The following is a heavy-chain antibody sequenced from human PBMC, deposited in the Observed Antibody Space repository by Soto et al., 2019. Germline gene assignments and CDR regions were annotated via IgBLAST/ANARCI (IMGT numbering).Heavy chain of an antibody. J-gene: IGHJ4*02. V-gene: IGHV3-23*01. D-gene: IGHD3-16*01. CDR2: INGSGSRT. CDR3: AKVADDHVNAEDSFAH. CDR1: GFTFSSYA. Sequence: EVQLLESGGGLVQPGGSLRLSCAASGFTFSSYAMTWVRQAPGKGLEWVSDINGSGSRTYYADSAKGRFTTSRDNSKNTLFRKMSSLRDDDTAIYYWAKVADDHVNAEDSFAHWGQGPPVTVSS.